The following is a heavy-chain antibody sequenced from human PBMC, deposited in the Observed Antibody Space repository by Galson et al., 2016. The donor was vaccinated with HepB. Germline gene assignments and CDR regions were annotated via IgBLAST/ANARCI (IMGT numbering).Heavy chain of an antibody. CDR2: IYPADSDT. J-gene: IGHJ3*02. V-gene: IGHV5-51*01. CDR1: GYSFISYW. CDR3: ASALVVDHPAFDI. D-gene: IGHD3-9*01. Sequence: QSGAEVKKPGKSLKISCKGSGYSFISYWIGWVRQMPGKGLEWMGIIYPADSDTRYSPSFQGQVTISADKSISTAYLQWSSLKASDTAMYYCASALVVDHPAFDIWGQGTMVTVSS.